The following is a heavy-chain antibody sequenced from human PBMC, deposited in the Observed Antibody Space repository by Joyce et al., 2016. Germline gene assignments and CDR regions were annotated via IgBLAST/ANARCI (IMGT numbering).Heavy chain of an antibody. CDR2: VAPEDGET. Sequence: EVQLVQSGAEVKKPGATVKISCKVSGYTFTDYYMHGVQQASGKGLEWMGLVAPEDGETLYAVKFQGRLTRTAGTSTDTAYMELSSLRSEDTAVYYCATVDYYYGSGTPRDYYYYMDVWGKGTTVTVSS. V-gene: IGHV1-69-2*01. J-gene: IGHJ6*03. CDR3: ATVDYYYGSGTPRDYYYYMDV. D-gene: IGHD3-10*01. CDR1: GYTFTDYY.